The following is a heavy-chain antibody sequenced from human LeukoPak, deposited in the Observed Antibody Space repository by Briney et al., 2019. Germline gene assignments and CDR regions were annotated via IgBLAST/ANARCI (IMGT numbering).Heavy chain of an antibody. CDR2: IWYDGSDK. Sequence: GGSLRLSCAASGFTFGSYGMHWVRRAPGKGLEWVALIWYDGSDKDYGDSVKGRFTISRDNSKNTMYLQMNSLRADDTAVYYCVKSVAGTRGWFDSWGQGTLVIVSS. V-gene: IGHV3-33*03. CDR1: GFTFGSYG. J-gene: IGHJ5*01. CDR3: VKSVAGTRGWFDS.